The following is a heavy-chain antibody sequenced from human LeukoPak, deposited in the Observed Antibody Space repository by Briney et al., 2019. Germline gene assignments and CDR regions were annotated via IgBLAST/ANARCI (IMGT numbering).Heavy chain of an antibody. J-gene: IGHJ4*02. Sequence: ASVKVSCKASGGTFSSYAISWVRQAPGQGLEWMGTINPSGGSTSYAQKFQGRVTMTRDTSTSTVYMELSSLRSEDTAVYYCARADDTAMVAYWGQGTLVTVSS. V-gene: IGHV1-46*01. CDR3: ARADDTAMVAY. CDR2: INPSGGST. D-gene: IGHD5-18*01. CDR1: GGTFSSYA.